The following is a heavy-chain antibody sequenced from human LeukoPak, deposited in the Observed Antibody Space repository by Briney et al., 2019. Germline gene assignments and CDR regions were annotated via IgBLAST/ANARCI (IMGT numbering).Heavy chain of an antibody. D-gene: IGHD1/OR15-1a*01. V-gene: IGHV1-24*01. J-gene: IGHJ4*02. CDR1: GYTLTELS. Sequence: ASVKVSCKVSGYTLTELSMHWVRQAPGKGREWMGGFDPEDGETIYAQKFQGRVTMTEDTSTDTAYMELSSLRSEDTAVYYCATGNPGLEHPGPDYWGQGTLVTVSS. CDR2: FDPEDGET. CDR3: ATGNPGLEHPGPDY.